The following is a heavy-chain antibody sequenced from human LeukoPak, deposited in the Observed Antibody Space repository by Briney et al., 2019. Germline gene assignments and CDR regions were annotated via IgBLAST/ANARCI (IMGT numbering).Heavy chain of an antibody. Sequence: GASVKVSCKASEYTFTDYAINWVRQAPGQRLEWMGWINAGNGNTRYSQRFQGRVTITRDTSASTAYMELSSLTSEDTAVYYCARGGRMTTVVTYYFDYWGQGTLVTVSS. J-gene: IGHJ4*02. V-gene: IGHV1-3*01. CDR3: ARGGRMTTVVTYYFDY. CDR2: INAGNGNT. CDR1: EYTFTDYA. D-gene: IGHD4-23*01.